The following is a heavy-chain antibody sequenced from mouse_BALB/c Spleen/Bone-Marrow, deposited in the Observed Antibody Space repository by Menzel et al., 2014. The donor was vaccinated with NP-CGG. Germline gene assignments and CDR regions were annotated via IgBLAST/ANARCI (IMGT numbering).Heavy chain of an antibody. J-gene: IGHJ4*01. CDR2: IDPYSGGT. CDR3: ARELSRAMDY. CDR1: GYTFTDYN. D-gene: IGHD1-1*01. Sequence: EVQLQQSGPELVKPGASVKISCKASGYTFTDYNMHWVKQSHGKSLEWIGYIDPYSGGTNYNQKFRGKATLTVDKSSSTAYMHLNSLTSEDSAVYYCARELSRAMDYWGQGASVTVSS. V-gene: IGHV1S29*02.